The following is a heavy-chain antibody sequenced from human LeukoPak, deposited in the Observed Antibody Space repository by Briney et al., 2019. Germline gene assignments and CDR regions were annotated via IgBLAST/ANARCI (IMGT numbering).Heavy chain of an antibody. V-gene: IGHV4-34*01. D-gene: IGHD6-19*01. CDR1: GGSFSGYY. J-gene: IGHJ6*04. Sequence: SETLSLTCAVYGGSFSGYYWSWIRQPPGKGLEWIGEINHSGSTNYNPSLKSRVTISVDTSKNQFSLKLSSVTAADTAVYYCARVVAGTFSDYYYGMDVGGKGTTVPVSS. CDR3: ARVVAGTFSDYYYGMDV. CDR2: INHSGST.